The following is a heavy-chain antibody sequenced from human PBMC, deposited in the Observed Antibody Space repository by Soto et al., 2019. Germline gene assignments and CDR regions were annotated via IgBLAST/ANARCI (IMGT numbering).Heavy chain of an antibody. Sequence: ASVKVSCKASGYTFTSYYMHWVRQAPGQGLEWMGIINPSGGSTSYAQKFQGRVTMTRDTSTSTVSMELSSLRSEDTAVYYCESDRVAKIPGGMGYYYGMDVWGQGTPLTVSS. D-gene: IGHD5-12*01. CDR3: ESDRVAKIPGGMGYYYGMDV. CDR2: INPSGGST. CDR1: GYTFTSYY. V-gene: IGHV1-46*01. J-gene: IGHJ6*02.